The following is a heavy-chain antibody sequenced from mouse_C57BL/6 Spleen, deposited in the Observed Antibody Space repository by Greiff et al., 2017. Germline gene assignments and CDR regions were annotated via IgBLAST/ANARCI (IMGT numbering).Heavy chain of an antibody. CDR1: GFTFSSYG. CDR3: AKQTNWAYVDY. J-gene: IGHJ2*01. CDR2: ISSGGSYT. D-gene: IGHD4-1*01. V-gene: IGHV5-6*01. Sequence: EVKLVESGGDLVKPGGSLKLSCAASGFTFSSYGMSWVRQTPDKRLEWVATISSGGSYTYYPDSVKGRFTISRDNAKNTLYLQMSSLKSEDTAMYYCAKQTNWAYVDYWGQGTTLTVSS.